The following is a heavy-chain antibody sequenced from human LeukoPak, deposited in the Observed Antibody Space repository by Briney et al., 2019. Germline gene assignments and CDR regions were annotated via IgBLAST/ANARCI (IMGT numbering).Heavy chain of an antibody. D-gene: IGHD5-12*01. CDR1: GGSISSYY. Sequence: SETLSLTCTVSGGSISSYYWSWIRQPPGKGLEWIGYIYHSGSTYYNPSLKSRVTISVDRSKNQFSLKLSSVTAADTAVYYCARGLEYSGYDPNNWFDPWGQGTLVTVSS. CDR2: IYHSGST. J-gene: IGHJ5*02. CDR3: ARGLEYSGYDPNNWFDP. V-gene: IGHV4-59*12.